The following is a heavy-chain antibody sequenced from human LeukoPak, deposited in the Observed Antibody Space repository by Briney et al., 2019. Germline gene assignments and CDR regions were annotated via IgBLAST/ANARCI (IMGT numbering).Heavy chain of an antibody. CDR2: INHSGST. D-gene: IGHD5-18*01. V-gene: IGHV4-34*01. J-gene: IGHJ3*02. CDR1: GGSFSGYY. Sequence: SETLSLTCAVYGGSFSGYYWSWIRQPPGKGLEWIGEINHSGSTNYNPSLMSRVTISVDTSKNQFSLKLSSVTAADTAVYYCARGFVDTAMVTRAFDIWGQGTMVTVSS. CDR3: ARGFVDTAMVTRAFDI.